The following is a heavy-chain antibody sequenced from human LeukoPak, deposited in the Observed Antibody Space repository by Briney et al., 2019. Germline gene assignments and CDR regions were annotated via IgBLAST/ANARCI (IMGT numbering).Heavy chain of an antibody. CDR2: ISTYNGNT. J-gene: IGHJ5*02. V-gene: IGHV1-18*04. CDR1: GYTFTSNY. CDR3: ARDVPGSIGTTARFDP. D-gene: IGHD1-1*01. Sequence: ASVKVSCKASGYTFTSNYIHWVRQAPGQGLEWMGWISTYNGNTNYAQKFQGRVTMTTDTSTSTAYMELRSLRSDDTAVYYCARDVPGSIGTTARFDPWGQGTLVTVSS.